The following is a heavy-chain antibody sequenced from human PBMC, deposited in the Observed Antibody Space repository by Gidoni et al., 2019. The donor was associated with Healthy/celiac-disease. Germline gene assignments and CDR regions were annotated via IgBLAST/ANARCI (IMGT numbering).Heavy chain of an antibody. CDR1: GGTFSSYA. CDR2: SIPILGIA. CDR3: ARSGYDFWSGYLHYMDV. Sequence: VQLVQSGAEVKQPGSSVTVSCKASGGTFSSYAISWVRPAPGQGLEWMGRSIPILGIAKYAQKFKGRVTMTADKSTSTAYMELSSLRSEDTAGYYCARSGYDFWSGYLHYMDVWGKGTTVTVSS. J-gene: IGHJ6*03. V-gene: IGHV1-69*04. D-gene: IGHD3-3*01.